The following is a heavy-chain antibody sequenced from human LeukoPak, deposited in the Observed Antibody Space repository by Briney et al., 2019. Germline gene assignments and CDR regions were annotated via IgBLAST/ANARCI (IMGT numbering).Heavy chain of an antibody. J-gene: IGHJ3*02. V-gene: IGHV3-66*01. CDR1: GFTVSSNY. CDR3: ARDLNSYSSPSIDI. CDR2: IYSGGST. D-gene: IGHD6-13*01. Sequence: GGSLRLSCAASGFTVSSNYMSWVRQAPGKGLEWVSVIYSGGSTYYADSVKGRFTISRDNSKNTLYLQINSLRAEDTAVYYCARDLNSYSSPSIDIWGQGTMVTVSS.